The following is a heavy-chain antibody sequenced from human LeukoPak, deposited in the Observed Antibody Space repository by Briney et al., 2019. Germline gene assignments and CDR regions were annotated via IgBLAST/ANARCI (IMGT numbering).Heavy chain of an antibody. D-gene: IGHD3-9*01. CDR2: VSESGGST. CDR1: GFTFSSYS. CDR3: AKGKWGLTIDV. Sequence: GGSLRLSCAASGFTFSSYSMNWVRQVPGKGLEWVSSVSESGGSTYYADSVKGRFTISRDNSKDTLSLQMNSLRAEDTAVYYCAKGKWGLTIDVWGQGTMVTVSS. V-gene: IGHV3-23*01. J-gene: IGHJ3*01.